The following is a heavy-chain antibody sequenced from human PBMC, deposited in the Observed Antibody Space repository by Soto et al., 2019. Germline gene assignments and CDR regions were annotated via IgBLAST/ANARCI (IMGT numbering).Heavy chain of an antibody. CDR3: AKDEEVRPLDAFDI. V-gene: IGHV3-30*18. CDR1: GFTFSSYG. Sequence: QVQLVESGGGVVQPGRSLRLSCAASGFTFSSYGMHWVRQAPGKGLEWVAVISYDGSNKYYADSVKGRFTISRDNSKNTLYLQMNRLPAEETAGYYCAKDEEVRPLDAFDIWGQGTMVTVSS. J-gene: IGHJ3*02. D-gene: IGHD3-10*01. CDR2: ISYDGSNK.